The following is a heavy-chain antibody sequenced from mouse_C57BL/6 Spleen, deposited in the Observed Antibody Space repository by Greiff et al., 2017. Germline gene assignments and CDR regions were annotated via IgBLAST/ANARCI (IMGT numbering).Heavy chain of an antibody. J-gene: IGHJ1*03. CDR3: AIITTVVAHWYFDV. V-gene: IGHV1-69*01. CDR2: IDPSDSYT. D-gene: IGHD1-1*01. Sequence: VKLQQPGAELVMPGASVKLSCKASGYTFTSYWMHWVKQRPGQGLEWIGEIDPSDSYTNYNQKFKGKSTLTVDKSSSTAYMQLSSLTSEDSAVYYCAIITTVVAHWYFDVWGTGTTVTVSS. CDR1: GYTFTSYW.